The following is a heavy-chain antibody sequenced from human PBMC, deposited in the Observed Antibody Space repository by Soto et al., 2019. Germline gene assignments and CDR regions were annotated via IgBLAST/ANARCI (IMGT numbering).Heavy chain of an antibody. V-gene: IGHV3-53*01. J-gene: IGHJ5*02. D-gene: IGHD5-18*01. CDR1: GFTVSRNY. CDR2: IYSGGST. CDR3: ARYGYSYAHIVS. Sequence: EVQLVESGGGLIQPGGSLRLSCAASGFTVSRNYMSWVRQAPGKGLEWVSIIYSGGSTYYADSVKGRFTISRDNSKNMLFLQMDSLRAEDTAVYFCARYGYSYAHIVSWGQGTLVTVSS.